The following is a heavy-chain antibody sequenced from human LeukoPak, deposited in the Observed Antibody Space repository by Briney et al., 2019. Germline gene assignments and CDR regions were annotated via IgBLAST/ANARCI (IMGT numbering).Heavy chain of an antibody. Sequence: GGSLRLSCVASGFPFSEYSMNWVRQAPGKGLEWISYIGISSGNTKYADSVKGRFTVSGDNARNSLYLQMNSLRVEDTAVYYCARDHNYAFDNWGQGTLVTVSS. D-gene: IGHD1-1*01. V-gene: IGHV3-11*06. CDR2: IGISSGNT. CDR1: GFPFSEYS. J-gene: IGHJ4*02. CDR3: ARDHNYAFDN.